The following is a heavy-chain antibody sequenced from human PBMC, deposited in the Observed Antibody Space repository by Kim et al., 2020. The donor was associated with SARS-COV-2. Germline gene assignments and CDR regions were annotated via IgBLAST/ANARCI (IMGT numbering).Heavy chain of an antibody. J-gene: IGHJ4*02. V-gene: IGHV4-59*09. Sequence: KSRVTISVDTSKNQFSLKLSSVTAADTAVYYCARGRQYYYDSSGYNYWYYWGQGTLVTVSS. D-gene: IGHD3-22*01. CDR3: ARGRQYYYDSSGYNYWYY.